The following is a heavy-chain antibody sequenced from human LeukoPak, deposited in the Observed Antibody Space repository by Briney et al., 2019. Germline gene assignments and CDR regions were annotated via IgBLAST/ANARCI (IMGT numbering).Heavy chain of an antibody. CDR3: TTDSGHDYGDYRGAFDI. CDR2: IKSKIDGGTT. J-gene: IGHJ3*02. Sequence: GGSLRLSCAASGFTFSSYWMSWVRQAPGKGLEWVGRIKSKIDGGTTDYTAPVKGRFIISRDDSKNTLSLQMNSLKTEDTAVYYCTTDSGHDYGDYRGAFDIWGQGTMVTVSS. CDR1: GFTFSSYW. D-gene: IGHD4-17*01. V-gene: IGHV3-15*01.